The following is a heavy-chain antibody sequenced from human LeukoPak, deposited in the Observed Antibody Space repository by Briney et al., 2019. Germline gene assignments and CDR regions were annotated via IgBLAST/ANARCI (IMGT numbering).Heavy chain of an antibody. D-gene: IGHD3-10*01. CDR1: GGTFSSYA. V-gene: IGHV1-69*13. CDR2: IIPIFGTA. CDR3: ARDGDGSGSYTY. J-gene: IGHJ4*02. Sequence: PVKVSCKASGGTFSSYAISWVRQAPGQGLEWMGGIIPIFGTANYAQKFQGRVTITADESTSAAYMELSSLRSEDTAVYYCARDGDGSGSYTYWGQGTLVTVSS.